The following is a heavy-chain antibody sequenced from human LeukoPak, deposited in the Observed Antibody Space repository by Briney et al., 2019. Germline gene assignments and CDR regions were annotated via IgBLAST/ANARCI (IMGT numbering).Heavy chain of an antibody. J-gene: IGHJ4*02. CDR3: ARGPIAAAGDY. Sequence: ASVKVSCKASGYIFTNYGITWVRQAPGQGPEWMGWINTNNGNTNYAQKFQGRVTMTTDTSTTTGYMELRSLRSDDTAVYYCARGPIAAAGDYWGQGTLVTVSS. D-gene: IGHD6-13*01. CDR2: INTNNGNT. CDR1: GYIFTNYG. V-gene: IGHV1-18*01.